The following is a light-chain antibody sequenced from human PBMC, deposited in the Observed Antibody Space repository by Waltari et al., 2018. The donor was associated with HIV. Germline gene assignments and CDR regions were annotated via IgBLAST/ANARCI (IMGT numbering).Light chain of an antibody. Sequence: QSVLTQASSMSGTPGQRVIISCSGSSANIGTKFVHWYQQVPGTTPKLLIYSDNQRPSGVPDRFSGSKSGTSASLTIDGLRSEDEADYYCATWDESLKSDWVFGGGTKLTVL. V-gene: IGLV1-47*01. CDR3: ATWDESLKSDWV. CDR2: SDN. J-gene: IGLJ3*02. CDR1: SANIGTKF.